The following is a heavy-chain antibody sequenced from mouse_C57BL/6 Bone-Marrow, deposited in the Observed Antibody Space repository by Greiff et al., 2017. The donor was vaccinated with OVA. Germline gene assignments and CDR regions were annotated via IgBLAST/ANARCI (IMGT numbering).Heavy chain of an antibody. CDR2: INPSSGYT. CDR1: GYTFTSYT. Sequence: VQLQQSGAELARPGASVKMSCKASGYTFTSYTMRWVKQRPGQGLEWIGYINPSSGYTKYNQKFKDKATLTADKSSSTAYMQLSSLTSEDSAVYYCARDYGNYGFDYWGQGTTLTVSS. CDR3: ARDYGNYGFDY. V-gene: IGHV1-4*01. D-gene: IGHD2-1*01. J-gene: IGHJ2*01.